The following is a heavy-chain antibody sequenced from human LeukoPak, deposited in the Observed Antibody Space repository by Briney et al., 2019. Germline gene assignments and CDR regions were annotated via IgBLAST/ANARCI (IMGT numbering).Heavy chain of an antibody. CDR1: GFTFDDYG. D-gene: IGHD6-13*01. CDR2: INWNGGST. J-gene: IGHJ4*02. Sequence: GGSLRLSCAASGFTFDDYGMSWVRQAPGKGLEWVSGINWNGGSTGYADSVKGRFTISRENAKDSLYLQMNSLRAGDTAVYYCARGSAAGAKYYFDYWGQGTLVTVSS. V-gene: IGHV3-20*04. CDR3: ARGSAAGAKYYFDY.